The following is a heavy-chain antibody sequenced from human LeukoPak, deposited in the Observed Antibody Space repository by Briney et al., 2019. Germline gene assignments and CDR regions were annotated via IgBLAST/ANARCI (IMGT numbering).Heavy chain of an antibody. CDR2: IIPIFGIA. Sequence: GSSVKVSCKASGGTFSSYAISWVRQAPGQGLEWMGRIIPIFGIANYAQKFQGRVTITADKSTSTAYMELSSLRSEDPAVYYCATDVTYYDSSGYTGGAFDYWGQGTLVTVSS. CDR1: GGTFSSYA. V-gene: IGHV1-69*04. CDR3: ATDVTYYDSSGYTGGAFDY. J-gene: IGHJ4*02. D-gene: IGHD3-22*01.